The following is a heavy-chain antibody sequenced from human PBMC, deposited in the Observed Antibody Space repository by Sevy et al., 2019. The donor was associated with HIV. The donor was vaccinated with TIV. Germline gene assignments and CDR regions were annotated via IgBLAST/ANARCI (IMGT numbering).Heavy chain of an antibody. CDR3: AGDGRYCSTSSCYLGYYAMAV. V-gene: IGHV1-2*02. D-gene: IGHD2-2*01. J-gene: IGHJ6*02. CDR1: GYTFTDYF. Sequence: ASVKVSCKASGYTFTDYFMHWVRQAPGQGLEWMGWINSNNNGTNYAQKFQGRVTMTRDTSINTAYMKLRGLRYDDTAVYYCAGDGRYCSTSSCYLGYYAMAVWGQGTTVTVSS. CDR2: INSNNNGT.